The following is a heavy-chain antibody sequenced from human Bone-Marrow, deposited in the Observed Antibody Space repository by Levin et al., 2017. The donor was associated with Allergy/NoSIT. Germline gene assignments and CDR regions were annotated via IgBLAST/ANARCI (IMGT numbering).Heavy chain of an antibody. Sequence: SETLSLTCTVTGGSISSSRYLSSPYYWGWIRQPPGKGLQWIGSIYYNGSPYYNPSLKSRVTLSVDTSENPFSLTLSSVTAPDTAVYCCARLERWGSGREDIDSWGRGTLVTVSS. CDR3: ARLERWGSGREDIDS. CDR1: GGSISSSRYLSSPYY. V-gene: IGHV4-39*01. CDR2: IYYNGSP. D-gene: IGHD6-19*01. J-gene: IGHJ4*02.